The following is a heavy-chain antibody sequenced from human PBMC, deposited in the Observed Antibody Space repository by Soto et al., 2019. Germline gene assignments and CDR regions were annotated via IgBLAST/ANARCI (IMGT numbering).Heavy chain of an antibody. CDR2: VYYSGST. D-gene: IGHD3-10*01. V-gene: IGHV4-59*12. J-gene: IGHJ4*02. Sequence: SETLSLTCTVSGDSISGYYWSWIRQPPGKGLEWIGYVYYSGSTNYSPSPKSRVTISVDTSKNQFSLKLTSVPAADTAMYYCARPGLLDYYGSGSYDRTAYGGQGTLVTVSS. CDR1: GDSISGYY. CDR3: ARPGLLDYYGSGSYDRTAY.